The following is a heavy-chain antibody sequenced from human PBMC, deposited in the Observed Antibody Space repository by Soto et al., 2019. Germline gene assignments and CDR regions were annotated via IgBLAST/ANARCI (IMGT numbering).Heavy chain of an antibody. CDR2: IYYSGST. D-gene: IGHD2-2*01. V-gene: IGHV4-59*01. J-gene: IGHJ5*02. Sequence: SETLCLTCTVSGGSISRCYWSWIRQPPGKGLEWIGYIYYSGSTNYNPSLKSRVTISVDTSKNQFSLKLSSVTAADTAVYYCARVLDCSSTSRYALKSFHPPGPGPLLTVSS. CDR1: GGSISRCY. CDR3: ARVLDCSSTSRYALKSFHP.